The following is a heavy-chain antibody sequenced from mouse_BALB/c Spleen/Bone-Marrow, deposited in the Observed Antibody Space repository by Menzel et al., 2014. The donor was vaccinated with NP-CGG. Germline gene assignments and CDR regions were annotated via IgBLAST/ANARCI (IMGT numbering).Heavy chain of an antibody. Sequence: VQLQQSGAELAKPGASVKMSCKASGYTFTSYWMHWVKQRPGQGLEWIGYTNPSTGYTDYNQKFNDKATLTADKSSSTAYMQLSSLTSKDSAVYYCAGGNPLYAMDYWGQGTSVTVSS. CDR2: TNPSTGYT. J-gene: IGHJ4*01. CDR1: GYTFTSYW. CDR3: AGGNPLYAMDY. D-gene: IGHD2-1*01. V-gene: IGHV1-7*01.